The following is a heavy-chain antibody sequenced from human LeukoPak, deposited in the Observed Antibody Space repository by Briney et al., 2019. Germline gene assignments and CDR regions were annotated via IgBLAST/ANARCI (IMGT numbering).Heavy chain of an antibody. Sequence: GGSLRLSCAASGFTFSNYAMHWVRQAPGKGLEYVSLITYNGGSTYYANSVKGRFTISRDNSKNTLYLQMGSLRPEDTAVYYCARDLRGDIVVVPAAPDYWGQGTLVAVSS. CDR1: GFTFSNYA. CDR2: ITYNGGST. V-gene: IGHV3-64*01. CDR3: ARDLRGDIVVVPAAPDY. D-gene: IGHD2-2*01. J-gene: IGHJ4*02.